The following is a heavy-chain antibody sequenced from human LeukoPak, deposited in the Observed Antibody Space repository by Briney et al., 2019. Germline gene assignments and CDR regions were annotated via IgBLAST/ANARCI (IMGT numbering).Heavy chain of an antibody. CDR2: IKEDGSDN. CDR3: ARDRVVVVPAAIMGYYYYGMDV. CDR1: GFTFRGYW. V-gene: IGHV3-7*01. D-gene: IGHD2-2*02. Sequence: GGSLRLSCAASGFTFRGYWMTWVRQAPGKGPEWVASIKEDGSDNYYVDSVKGRFTISRDNAKNSLYLQMNSLRAEDTAVYYCARDRVVVVPAAIMGYYYYGMDVWGQGTTVTVSS. J-gene: IGHJ6*02.